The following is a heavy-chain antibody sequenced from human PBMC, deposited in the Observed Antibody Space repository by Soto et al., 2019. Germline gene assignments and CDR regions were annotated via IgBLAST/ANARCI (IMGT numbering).Heavy chain of an antibody. Sequence: GGSLRLSCAASGLTFSRYDMHWVRQAPGKGLEWVTAISYDGSNKYYGDSVKGRFTISRDNSKNTLHLQMNSLRVEDTAVYYCAKGSYSGIYSDFDYWGQGTLVTVSS. D-gene: IGHD1-26*01. CDR1: GLTFSRYD. J-gene: IGHJ4*02. CDR2: ISYDGSNK. V-gene: IGHV3-30*18. CDR3: AKGSYSGIYSDFDY.